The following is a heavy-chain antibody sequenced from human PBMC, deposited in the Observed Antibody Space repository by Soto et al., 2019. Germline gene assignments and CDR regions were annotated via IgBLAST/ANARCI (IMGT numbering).Heavy chain of an antibody. Sequence: GGSLRLSCAASGFTVSSNYMSWVRQAPGKGLEWVSVIYSGGSTYYADSVKGRFTISRDDSKNTLYLQMNSLRAEDTAVYYCAREVYDSSGYYRSSYYYGMDVWGQGTTVTVSS. CDR3: AREVYDSSGYYRSSYYYGMDV. V-gene: IGHV3-53*01. D-gene: IGHD3-22*01. CDR2: IYSGGST. J-gene: IGHJ6*02. CDR1: GFTVSSNY.